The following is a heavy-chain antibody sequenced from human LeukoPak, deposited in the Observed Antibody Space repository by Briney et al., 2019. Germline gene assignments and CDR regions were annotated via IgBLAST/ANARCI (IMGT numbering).Heavy chain of an antibody. J-gene: IGHJ4*02. D-gene: IGHD2-21*02. Sequence: PGGSLRLSCAASGFTFSIYAMSWVRQAPGKGLECVSAISGCGGSTYYADSVKGRFTISRDNSKNPLYLQMNSVRAEDTAVYYCAKTLPHIVVVTAIDYWGQGTLVTVSS. CDR1: GFTFSIYA. CDR2: ISGCGGST. V-gene: IGHV3-23*01. CDR3: AKTLPHIVVVTAIDY.